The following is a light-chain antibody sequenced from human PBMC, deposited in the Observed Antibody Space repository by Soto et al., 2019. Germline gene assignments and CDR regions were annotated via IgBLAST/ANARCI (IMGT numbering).Light chain of an antibody. CDR2: GAS. Sequence: EIVLTQSPGTLSLSPGQRATLSCRASQSVSRSYLAWYQQKPGQAPRLLIYGASTRATGIPDRFSGSGSGTEFTLTVSSLQSEDIAVYFCQQYNNWPPNFGQGTRLEIK. V-gene: IGKV3D-15*01. CDR1: QSVSRSY. J-gene: IGKJ5*01. CDR3: QQYNNWPPN.